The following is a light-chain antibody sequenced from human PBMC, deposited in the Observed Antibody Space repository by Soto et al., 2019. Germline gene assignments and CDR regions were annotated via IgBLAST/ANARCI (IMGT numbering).Light chain of an antibody. CDR2: AAS. V-gene: IGKV3-20*01. J-gene: IGKJ4*01. Sequence: EIMLTQYPDTLSLSPGDRATISCRASQSVSGRALAWYQQKPAQAPRLLIYAASNRATGIPARFSGSGSGTDFSLIINGLEPEDFAVYFCQQYGSSHLTFGGGTKVHIK. CDR3: QQYGSSHLT. CDR1: QSVSGRA.